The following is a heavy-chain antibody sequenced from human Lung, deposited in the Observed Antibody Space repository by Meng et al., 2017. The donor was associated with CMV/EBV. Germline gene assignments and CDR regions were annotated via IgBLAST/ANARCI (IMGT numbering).Heavy chain of an antibody. V-gene: IGHV1-46*01. CDR2: INPSGGST. Sequence: SVXVSXXASGYTFTSYYMHWVRQAPGQGLEWMGIINPSGGSTSYAQKFQGRVTMTRDTSTSTVYMELSSLRSGDTAVYYCARVAGGGNSPFDYWGQGTLVTVSS. CDR3: ARVAGGGNSPFDY. D-gene: IGHD4-23*01. J-gene: IGHJ4*02. CDR1: GYTFTSYY.